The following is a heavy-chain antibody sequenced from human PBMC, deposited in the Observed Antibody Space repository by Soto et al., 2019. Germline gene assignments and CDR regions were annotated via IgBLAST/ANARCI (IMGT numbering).Heavy chain of an antibody. V-gene: IGHV4-30-2*01. Sequence: SETLSLTCAVSGGSISSGGYSWSWIRQPPGKGLEWIGYIYHSGSTYYNPSLKSRVTISVDRSKNQFSLKLSSVTAADTAVYYCARGTADDYGELYFDYWGQGTLVTVSS. D-gene: IGHD4-17*01. CDR3: ARGTADDYGELYFDY. J-gene: IGHJ4*02. CDR1: GGSISSGGYS. CDR2: IYHSGST.